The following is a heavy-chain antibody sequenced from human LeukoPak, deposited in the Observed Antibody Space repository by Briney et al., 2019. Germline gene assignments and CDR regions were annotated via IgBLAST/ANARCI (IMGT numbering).Heavy chain of an antibody. CDR3: ARMGPRLLWFGELFGQPPTSWFDP. Sequence: ASVKVSCKASGGTFSSYTISWVRQAPGQGLEWMGRIIPILGIANYAQKFQGRVTITADKSTSTAYMELSSLRSEDTAVYYCARMGPRLLWFGELFGQPPTSWFDPWGQGTLVTVSS. CDR1: GGTFSSYT. V-gene: IGHV1-69*02. D-gene: IGHD3-10*01. CDR2: IIPILGIA. J-gene: IGHJ5*02.